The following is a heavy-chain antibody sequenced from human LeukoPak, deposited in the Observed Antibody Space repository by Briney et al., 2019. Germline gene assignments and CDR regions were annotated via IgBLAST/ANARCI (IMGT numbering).Heavy chain of an antibody. Sequence: GGSLRLSCAASGFTFSSYAMSWVRQAPGKGLEWVSAISGSGGSTYYADSVKGRFTISRDNSKNTLYLQMNSLRAEDTAVYYCAKGSYDFWSGYYLPPSDYWGQGTLVTVSS. D-gene: IGHD3-3*01. J-gene: IGHJ4*02. CDR2: ISGSGGST. CDR3: AKGSYDFWSGYYLPPSDY. CDR1: GFTFSSYA. V-gene: IGHV3-23*01.